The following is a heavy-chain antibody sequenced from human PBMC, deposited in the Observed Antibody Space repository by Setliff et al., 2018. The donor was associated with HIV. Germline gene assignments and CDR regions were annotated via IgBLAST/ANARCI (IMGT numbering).Heavy chain of an antibody. CDR2: INHRGST. D-gene: IGHD6-13*01. J-gene: IGHJ4*02. CDR3: ARESPSSSWFYFDF. V-gene: IGHV4-34*01. CDR1: GGSFSDYY. Sequence: SETLSLTCAIYGGSFSDYYWTWIRQSPGKGLEWIGEINHRGSTNYNPSLKSRVTVSVDTSKNQFSLKLGSVTAADTAVYYCARESPSSSWFYFDFWGQGTLVTVSS.